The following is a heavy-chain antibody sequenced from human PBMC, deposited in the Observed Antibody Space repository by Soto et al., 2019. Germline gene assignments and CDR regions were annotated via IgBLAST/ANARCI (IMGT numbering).Heavy chain of an antibody. D-gene: IGHD1-1*01. CDR2: ISYDGSNE. J-gene: IGHJ4*02. CDR3: TKEYIVGTTWGYFES. Sequence: QVQLVQSGGGVVQPGRSLRLSCVASGFIFSTYGMHWVRQVPGKGLEWVAHISYDGSNEYYADSVKGRFTDSRDNAKNPLDLQMNGMKTEDTALYYCTKEYIVGTTWGYFESWGQGALVIVSS. V-gene: IGHV3-30*18. CDR1: GFIFSTYG.